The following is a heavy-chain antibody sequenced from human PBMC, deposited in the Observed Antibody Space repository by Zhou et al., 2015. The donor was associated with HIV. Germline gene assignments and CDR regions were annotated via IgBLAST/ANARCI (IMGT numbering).Heavy chain of an antibody. Sequence: QVQLVQSGAEVKKPGSSVKVSCKASGGTFSSYAISWVRQAPGQGLEWMGGIIPIFGTANYAQKFQGRVTITADESTSTAYMELSSLRSEDTAVYYCARGKNKSIITMIVVDDAFDIWGQGDNGHRLF. CDR1: GGTFSSYA. CDR3: ARGKNKSIITMIVVDDAFDI. V-gene: IGHV1-69*12. D-gene: IGHD3-22*01. J-gene: IGHJ3*02. CDR2: IIPIFGTA.